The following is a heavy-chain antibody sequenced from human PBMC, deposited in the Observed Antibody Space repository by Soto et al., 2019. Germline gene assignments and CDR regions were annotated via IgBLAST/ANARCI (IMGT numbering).Heavy chain of an antibody. CDR1: GFTFSSYS. V-gene: IGHV3-21*01. CDR2: ISSSSSYI. J-gene: IGHJ2*01. Sequence: EVQLVESGGGLVKPGGSLRLSCAASGFTFSSYSMNWVRQAPGKGLEWVSSISSSSSYIYYADSVKGRFTISRDNAKNPLYLQMNSLRAEDTAVYYCASDLATDWYFDLWGRGTLVTVAS. CDR3: ASDLATDWYFDL.